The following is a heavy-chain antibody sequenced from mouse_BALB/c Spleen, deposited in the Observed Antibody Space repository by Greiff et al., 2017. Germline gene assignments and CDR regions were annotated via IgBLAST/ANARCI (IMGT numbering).Heavy chain of an antibody. J-gene: IGHJ1*01. V-gene: IGHV5-6-4*01. CDR2: ISSGGSYT. D-gene: IGHD2-4*01. Sequence: DVKLVESGGGLVKPGGSLKLSCAASGFTFSSYTMSWVRQTPEKRLEWVATISSGGSYTYYPDSVKGRFTISRDNAKNTLYLQMSSLKSEDTAMYYCTREGDDYGRYWYFDVWGAGTTVTVSS. CDR1: GFTFSSYT. CDR3: TREGDDYGRYWYFDV.